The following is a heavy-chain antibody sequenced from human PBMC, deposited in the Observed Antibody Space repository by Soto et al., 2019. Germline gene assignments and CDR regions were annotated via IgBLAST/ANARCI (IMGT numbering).Heavy chain of an antibody. CDR1: GGSISSSSYY. V-gene: IGHV4-39*01. D-gene: IGHD6-13*01. CDR2: IYYSGST. CDR3: AKLNSIAAAGPGDY. J-gene: IGHJ4*02. Sequence: SETLSLTCTVSGGSISSSSYYWGWIRQPPGKGLEWIGSIYYSGSTYYNPSLKSRVTISVDTSKNQFSLKLSSVTAADTAVYNCAKLNSIAAAGPGDYWGQETLVTVSS.